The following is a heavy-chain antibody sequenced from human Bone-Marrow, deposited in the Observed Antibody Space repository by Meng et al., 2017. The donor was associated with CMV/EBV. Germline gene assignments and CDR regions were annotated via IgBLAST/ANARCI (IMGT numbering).Heavy chain of an antibody. CDR1: GDSVSSNSAA. J-gene: IGHJ6*02. V-gene: IGHV6-1*01. CDR2: TYYRSKWYN. Sequence: SQTLSLTCAISGDSVSSNSAAWNWIRQSPSRGLEWLGRTYYRSKWYNDYAISVKSRITINPDTSKNQFSLQLNSVTPEDTAVYYCARDYYDSGGYYCTEGYYHGLDVWGQGTTVTVSS. D-gene: IGHD3-22*01. CDR3: ARDYYDSGGYYCTEGYYHGLDV.